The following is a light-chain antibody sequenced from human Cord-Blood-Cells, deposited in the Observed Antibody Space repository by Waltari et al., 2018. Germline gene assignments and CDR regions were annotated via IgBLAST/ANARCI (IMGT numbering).Light chain of an antibody. Sequence: EIVLTQSPATLSLSPGERATLSCGASQSVSSYLAWYQQKPGQAPRLLIYDASNRATGIPARFSGSGSGTDFTLTISSLEPEDFAVYDCQQRSNWLITFGQGTRLEIK. CDR1: QSVSSY. CDR2: DAS. CDR3: QQRSNWLIT. V-gene: IGKV3-11*01. J-gene: IGKJ5*01.